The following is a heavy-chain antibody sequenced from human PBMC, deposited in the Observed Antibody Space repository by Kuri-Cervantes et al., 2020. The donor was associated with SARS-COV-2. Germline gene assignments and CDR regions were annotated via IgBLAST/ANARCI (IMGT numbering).Heavy chain of an antibody. Sequence: GGSLRLSCAASGFTFSGTAMHWVRQPSGKGLEWVGRIRSKANSYATAYAASVKGLFTISTDNAKNSLYLQMNSLRAEDTAVYYCARVRNWGDWYFDLWCRGTLVTVSS. CDR2: IRSKANSYAT. CDR1: GFTFSGTA. V-gene: IGHV3-73*01. J-gene: IGHJ2*01. CDR3: ARVRNWGDWYFDL. D-gene: IGHD7-27*01.